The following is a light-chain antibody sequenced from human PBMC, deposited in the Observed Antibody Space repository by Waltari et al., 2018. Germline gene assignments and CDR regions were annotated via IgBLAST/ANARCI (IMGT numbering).Light chain of an antibody. CDR2: CAP. J-gene: IGKJ4*01. Sequence: DIVMTQSPESLAVSLGERATISCKTSESVLYSSNNKNHLAWSQQKPGQPPRLPLDCAPTRESGVPDRFSGIGSETDFTLTVTSLHAEDVAVYYCQQYYNTPLTFGGGTKVEVK. V-gene: IGKV4-1*01. CDR3: QQYYNTPLT. CDR1: ESVLYSSNNKNH.